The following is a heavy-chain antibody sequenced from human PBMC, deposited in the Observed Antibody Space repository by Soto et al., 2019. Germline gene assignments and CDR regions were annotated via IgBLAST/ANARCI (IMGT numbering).Heavy chain of an antibody. Sequence: ASVKVSCKASGYSFNFYGITWVGQAAGQGLEWMGWISGFNGNTKYAADLQGRVTMTTDTSTSTAYMELRGLRSDDTAVYYCARIGFSSGHPHPDFHSWGQGTLVTVSS. CDR1: GYSFNFYG. CDR3: ARIGFSSGHPHPDFHS. D-gene: IGHD6-25*01. V-gene: IGHV1-18*01. J-gene: IGHJ4*02. CDR2: ISGFNGNT.